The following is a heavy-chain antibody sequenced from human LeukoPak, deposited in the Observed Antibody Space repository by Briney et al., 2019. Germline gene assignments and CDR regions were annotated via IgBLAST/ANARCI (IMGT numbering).Heavy chain of an antibody. V-gene: IGHV1-2*02. J-gene: IGHJ1*01. D-gene: IGHD6-19*01. CDR1: GYSFTGFY. CDR3: ARDPGISLSGKYFQH. CDR2: INPNSGGT. Sequence: ASVKVSCKASGYSFTGFYMHWVRQAPGQGLEWMGWINPNSGGTNYAQRFQGRVTMTMDTSISTAYMELSRMRSDDTAVYYCARDPGISLSGKYFQHWGQGTLVTVSS.